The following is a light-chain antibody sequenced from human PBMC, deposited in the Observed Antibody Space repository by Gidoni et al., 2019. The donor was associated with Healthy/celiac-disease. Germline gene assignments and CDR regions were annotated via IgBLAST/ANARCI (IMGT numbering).Light chain of an antibody. CDR3: QQYGSSPLT. CDR2: GAS. Sequence: EIEFTQSPGTLSLSPGERATFSCRASQSGSSSYLAWYQQKPGQAPRLLIYGASSRATGIPDRFSGSGSGTDFTLTISRLEPEEFAVYYCQQYGSSPLTFGGGTKVEIK. V-gene: IGKV3-20*01. CDR1: QSGSSSY. J-gene: IGKJ4*01.